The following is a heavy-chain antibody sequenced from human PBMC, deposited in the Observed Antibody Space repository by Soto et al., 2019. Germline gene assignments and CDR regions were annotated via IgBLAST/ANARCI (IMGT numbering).Heavy chain of an antibody. D-gene: IGHD2-15*01. J-gene: IGHJ4*02. CDR1: GGSISSGGYY. CDR3: ARAGYCSGGSCYFLTPYYFDY. Sequence: SETLSLTCTVSGGSISSGGYYWSWIRQHPGKGLEWIGYIYYSGSTYYNPSLKSRVTISVDTSKNQFSLKLSSVTAADTAVYYCARAGYCSGGSCYFLTPYYFDYWGQGTLVTVSS. V-gene: IGHV4-31*03. CDR2: IYYSGST.